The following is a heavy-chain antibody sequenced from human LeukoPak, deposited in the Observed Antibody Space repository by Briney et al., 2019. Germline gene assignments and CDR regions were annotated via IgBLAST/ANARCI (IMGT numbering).Heavy chain of an antibody. CDR1: GGSISSGGYY. V-gene: IGHV4-31*03. Sequence: SETLSLTCTVSGGSISSGGYYWSWIRQHPGKGLEWIGYIHYSGSTYYNPSLKSRVTISVDTSKNQFSLKLSSVTAADTAVYYCARAGIAAAGGDYWGQGTLVTVSS. J-gene: IGHJ4*02. CDR2: IHYSGST. CDR3: ARAGIAAAGGDY. D-gene: IGHD6-13*01.